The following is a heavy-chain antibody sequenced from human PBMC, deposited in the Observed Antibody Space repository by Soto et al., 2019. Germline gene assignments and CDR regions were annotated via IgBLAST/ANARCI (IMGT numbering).Heavy chain of an antibody. CDR3: ARDPRIVGAIKRDY. CDR2: ISAYNGNT. Sequence: ASVKVSCTASGYTFTGYGISWVRQAPGQGLEWMGWISAYNGNTNYAQKLQGRVTMTTDTSTSTAYMELRSLRSDDTAVYYCARDPRIVGAIKRDYWGQGTLVTVSS. CDR1: GYTFTGYG. J-gene: IGHJ4*02. V-gene: IGHV1-18*01. D-gene: IGHD1-26*01.